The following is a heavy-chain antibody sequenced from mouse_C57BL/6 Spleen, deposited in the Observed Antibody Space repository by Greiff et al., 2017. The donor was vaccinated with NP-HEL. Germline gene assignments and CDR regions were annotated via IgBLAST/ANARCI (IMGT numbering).Heavy chain of an antibody. D-gene: IGHD2-4*01. CDR2: ISDGGSYT. CDR3: ARDDYDYDVWFAY. Sequence: EVQGVESGGGLVKPGGSLKLSCAASGFTFSSYAMSWVRQTPEKRLEWVATISDGGSYTYYPDNVKGRFTISRDNAKNNLYLQMSHLKSEDTAMYYCARDDYDYDVWFAYWGQGTLVTVSA. CDR1: GFTFSSYA. V-gene: IGHV5-4*01. J-gene: IGHJ3*01.